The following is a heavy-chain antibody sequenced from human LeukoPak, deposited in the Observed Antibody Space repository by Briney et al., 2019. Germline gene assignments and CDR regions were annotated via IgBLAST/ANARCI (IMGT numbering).Heavy chain of an antibody. CDR3: VRQFAS. Sequence: GGSLGLSCAASGFTFSDHIMNWVRQLPGKRLEWVAYVSGSSTVYYADSVKGRSTISRDNGKSSLYLQMNSLRVEDTALYYCVRQFASWGQGTLVTVSS. J-gene: IGHJ4*02. V-gene: IGHV3-69-1*01. CDR2: VSGSSTV. CDR1: GFTFSDHI.